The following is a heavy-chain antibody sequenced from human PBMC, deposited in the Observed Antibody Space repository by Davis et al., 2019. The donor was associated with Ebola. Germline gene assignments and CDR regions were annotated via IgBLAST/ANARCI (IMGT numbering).Heavy chain of an antibody. CDR3: ATRRDGYNLGAFDI. Sequence: PSETLSLTCTVSGGSISSSSYYWGWIRQPPGKGLEWIGSIYYSGSTYYNPSLRSRVTISVDTSKNQFSLKLSSVTAADTAVYYCATRRDGYNLGAFDIWGQGTMVTVSS. D-gene: IGHD5-24*01. J-gene: IGHJ3*02. CDR1: GGSISSSSYY. CDR2: IYYSGST. V-gene: IGHV4-39*01.